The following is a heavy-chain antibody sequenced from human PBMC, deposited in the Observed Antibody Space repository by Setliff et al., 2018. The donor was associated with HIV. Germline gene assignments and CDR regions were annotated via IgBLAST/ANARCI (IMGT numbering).Heavy chain of an antibody. CDR2: IYYNEKT. Sequence: PSETLSLTCTVSGGSASNSRYYWAWIRQPPGKGLEYIGSIYYNEKTYYNPSLKSRVTISIDTSKNQFSLNLTSVTAADSAVYYCASRVYYYDSNKVLREEGFDPWGQGTLVTVSS. D-gene: IGHD3-22*01. CDR3: ASRVYYYDSNKVLREEGFDP. J-gene: IGHJ5*02. V-gene: IGHV4-39*01. CDR1: GGSASNSRYY.